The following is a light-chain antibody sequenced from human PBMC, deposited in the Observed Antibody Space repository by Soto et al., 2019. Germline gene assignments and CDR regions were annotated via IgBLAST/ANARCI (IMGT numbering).Light chain of an antibody. V-gene: IGKV1-5*01. CDR1: QSMSSW. J-gene: IGKJ1*01. CDR2: GAS. Sequence: DIKMTQSPSTLSVSVGDRVTITCRASQSMSSWLAWYQQKPGKAPKLLIYGASSLKSGVPSRFSGSGSGTEFTLTISSLQPDDFATYYCQQYDSYSGTFGQGTKVDI. CDR3: QQYDSYSGT.